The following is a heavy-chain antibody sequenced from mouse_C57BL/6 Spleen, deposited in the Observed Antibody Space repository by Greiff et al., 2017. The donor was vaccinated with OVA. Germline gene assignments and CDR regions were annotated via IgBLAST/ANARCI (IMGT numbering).Heavy chain of an antibody. CDR3: ARSLLLQGY. CDR1: GYTFTSYW. CDR2: IYPSDSET. V-gene: IGHV1-61*01. J-gene: IGHJ2*01. Sequence: VQLQQPGAELVRPGSSVKLSCKASGYTFTSYWMDWVKQRPGQGLEWIGNIYPSDSETHYNQKFKDKATLTVDKSSSTAYMQLSSLTSEDSAVYYCARSLLLQGYWGQGTTLTVSS. D-gene: IGHD1-1*01.